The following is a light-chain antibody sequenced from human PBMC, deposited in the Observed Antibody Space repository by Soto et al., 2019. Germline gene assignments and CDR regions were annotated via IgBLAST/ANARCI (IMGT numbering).Light chain of an antibody. CDR1: QSVSSY. Sequence: EIVLRQSPATLSLSPGERATLSCRASQSVSSYLAWYQQKPGQAPRLLIYGASSRATGIPDRFSGRGSGTDFTLTISRLEPEDFAVYYCQQYGSSPPITFGPGTKVDI. CDR2: GAS. V-gene: IGKV3-20*01. J-gene: IGKJ3*01. CDR3: QQYGSSPPIT.